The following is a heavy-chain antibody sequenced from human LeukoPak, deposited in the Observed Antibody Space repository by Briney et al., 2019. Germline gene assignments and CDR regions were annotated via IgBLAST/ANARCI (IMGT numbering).Heavy chain of an antibody. Sequence: GGSLRLSCAASGFTFSDNYMTWVRQAPGKGLEWVSSISSSSSYIYYADSVKGRFTISRDNAKNSLYLQMNSLRAEDTAVYYCARDMVYDILTGYHHAFDIWGQGTMVTVSS. CDR2: ISSSSSYI. D-gene: IGHD3-9*01. CDR3: ARDMVYDILTGYHHAFDI. CDR1: GFTFSDNY. J-gene: IGHJ3*02. V-gene: IGHV3-21*01.